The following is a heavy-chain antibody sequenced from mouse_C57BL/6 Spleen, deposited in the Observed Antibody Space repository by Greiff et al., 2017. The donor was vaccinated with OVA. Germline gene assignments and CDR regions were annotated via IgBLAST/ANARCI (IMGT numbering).Heavy chain of an antibody. CDR2: INPSTGGT. Sequence: VHVKQSGPELVKPGASVKISCKASGYSFTGYYMNWVKQSPEKSLEWIGEINPSTGGTTYNQKFKAKATLTVDKSSSTAYMQLKSLTSEDSAVYYCARSSYGLVDYWGQGTTLTVSS. CDR3: ARSSYGLVDY. CDR1: GYSFTGYY. J-gene: IGHJ2*01. V-gene: IGHV1-42*01. D-gene: IGHD2-10*01.